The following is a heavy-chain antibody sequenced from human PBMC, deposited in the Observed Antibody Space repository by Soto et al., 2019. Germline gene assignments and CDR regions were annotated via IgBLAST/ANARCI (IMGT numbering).Heavy chain of an antibody. CDR2: IYSGGST. CDR3: ARDQPGIAAAGY. CDR1: GFTVSSNY. J-gene: IGHJ4*02. V-gene: IGHV3-66*01. Sequence: EVQLVESGGGLVQPGGSLRLSCAASGFTVSSNYMSWVRQAPGKGLEWVSVIYSGGSTYYADSVKGRFTISRDNSKNPLYLQMNSLRAEDTAVYYCARDQPGIAAAGYWGQGTLVTVSS. D-gene: IGHD6-13*01.